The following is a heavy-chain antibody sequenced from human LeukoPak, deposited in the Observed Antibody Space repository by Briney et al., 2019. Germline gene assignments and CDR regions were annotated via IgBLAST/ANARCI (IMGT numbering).Heavy chain of an antibody. CDR1: GFTFSSYA. J-gene: IGHJ4*02. CDR2: ISGSGDST. D-gene: IGHD5/OR15-5a*01. Sequence: GGSLRLSCAASGFTFSSYAMSWVRQAPGKGLEWVSAISGSGDSTYYADSVQGRFTISRDNFKNTLYLQMNSLRAEDTAIYYCAKAAVYHDSCPDSWGQGTLVTVSS. V-gene: IGHV3-23*01. CDR3: AKAAVYHDSCPDS.